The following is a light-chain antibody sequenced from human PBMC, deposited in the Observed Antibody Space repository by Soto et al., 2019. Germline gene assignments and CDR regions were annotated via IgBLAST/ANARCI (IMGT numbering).Light chain of an antibody. CDR2: STY. J-gene: IGLJ3*02. CDR1: TSNIGSNH. Sequence: QSVLTQPPSVSGTPGQRVTISCSGSTSNIGSNHVNWYQQLPGTAPKLLIYSTYRRPSGVPDRFSASMSGTSASLAISGLRSEDEADFSCATWHDGLWVFGGGTKLTVL. V-gene: IGLV1-47*02. CDR3: ATWHDGLWV.